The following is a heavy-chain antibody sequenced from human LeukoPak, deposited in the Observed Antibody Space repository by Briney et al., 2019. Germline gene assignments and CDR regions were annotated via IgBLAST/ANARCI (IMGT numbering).Heavy chain of an antibody. Sequence: PGGSLRLSCAASGFTFSSYAMHWVRQAPGKGLEWVAVIWYDGSNKYYADSVKGRFTISRDNSKNTLYLQMNSLRAEDTAVYYCARGGEMATMIDYWGQGTLVTVSS. CDR3: ARGGEMATMIDY. J-gene: IGHJ4*02. CDR1: GFTFSSYA. CDR2: IWYDGSNK. D-gene: IGHD5-24*01. V-gene: IGHV3-33*08.